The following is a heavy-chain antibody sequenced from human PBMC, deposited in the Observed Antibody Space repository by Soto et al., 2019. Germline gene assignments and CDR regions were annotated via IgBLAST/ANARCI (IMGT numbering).Heavy chain of an antibody. CDR3: ARHPYGDYDAVHV. J-gene: IGHJ6*02. CDR1: GYSFTSYW. D-gene: IGHD4-17*01. V-gene: IGHV5-51*01. Sequence: GESLKISCKGSGYSFTSYWIGWVRQMPGKGLEWMGIIYPGDSDTRYSPSFQGQVTLSADKSISTAFLQWSSLKASDTAIYYCARHPYGDYDAVHVWGRGTTVTVSS. CDR2: IYPGDSDT.